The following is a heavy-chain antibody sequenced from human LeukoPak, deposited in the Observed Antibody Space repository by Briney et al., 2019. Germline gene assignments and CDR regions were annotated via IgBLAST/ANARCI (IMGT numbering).Heavy chain of an antibody. CDR1: GVSLSTSGLC. J-gene: IGHJ2*01. CDR3: ARNANYYYDSSGYYSLSGWYFDL. Sequence: RESGPALVKPTQTLTLTCTFSGVSLSTSGLCVSWIRQPPGKALEWLARIAWHDDKYYSTSLKTRLNISKDTSKNQAVLKMTNMDPVDTATYYCARNANYYYDSSGYYSLSGWYFDLWGRGTLVTVSS. V-gene: IGHV2-70*11. CDR2: IAWHDDK. D-gene: IGHD3-22*01.